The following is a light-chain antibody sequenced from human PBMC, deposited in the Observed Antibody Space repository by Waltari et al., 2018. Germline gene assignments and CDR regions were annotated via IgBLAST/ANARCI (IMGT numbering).Light chain of an antibody. CDR1: SGYSSNV. CDR2: VNSDGSH. CDR3: QTGGHGTWV. J-gene: IGLJ3*02. V-gene: IGLV4-69*01. Sequence: LVLTHSPSASASLGASVKLTCTLSSGYSSNVIAWLQQQPGKGPRYLMKVNSDGSHRKGDGLPARFSSSKAGTECYLTISSLQSEDGADYYCQTGGHGTWVFGGGTKLTVL.